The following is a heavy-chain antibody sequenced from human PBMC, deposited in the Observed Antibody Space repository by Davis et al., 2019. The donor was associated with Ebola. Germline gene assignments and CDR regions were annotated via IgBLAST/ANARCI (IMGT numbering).Heavy chain of an antibody. Sequence: AASVKVSCKASGYTFTGYFMHWVRQAPGQGLAWMGRLNPNSGGINYAQNFQGRVTMTRDTSISTAYMELSRLRSDDTAVYYCARGTGSGTNYYFDYWGQGTLVTVSS. CDR2: LNPNSGGI. CDR3: ARGTGSGTNYYFDY. V-gene: IGHV1-2*06. CDR1: GYTFTGYF. J-gene: IGHJ4*02. D-gene: IGHD3-10*01.